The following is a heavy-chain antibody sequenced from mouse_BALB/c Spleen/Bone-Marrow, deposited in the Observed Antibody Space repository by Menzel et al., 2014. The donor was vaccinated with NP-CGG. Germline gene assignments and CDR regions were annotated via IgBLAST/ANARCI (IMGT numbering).Heavy chain of an antibody. Sequence: DVQLQESGGGLVKPGGSLKLSCAASGFTFSSYAMSWVRQTPEKRLEWVATISSGGSYTYYPDSVKGRFTISRDNAKNTLCLQMSSLKSEDTTMYYCVRHRYDGYYFDYWGQGTTLTVSS. CDR3: VRHRYDGYYFDY. J-gene: IGHJ2*01. D-gene: IGHD2-14*01. CDR1: GFTFSSYA. V-gene: IGHV5-9-3*01. CDR2: ISSGGSYT.